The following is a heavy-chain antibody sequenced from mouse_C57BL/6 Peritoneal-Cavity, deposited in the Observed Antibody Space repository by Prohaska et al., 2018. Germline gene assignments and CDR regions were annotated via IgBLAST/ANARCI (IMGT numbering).Heavy chain of an antibody. V-gene: IGHV1-61*01. Sequence: PGQGLEWLGNIYPSDSETHYNQKFKDKATLTVDESSSTGYMQLSSQTSEDSAVYYCAILWSLYFDVWGTGNTVTGSS. J-gene: IGHJ1*03. D-gene: IGHD1-1*02. CDR2: IYPSDSET. CDR3: AILWSLYFDV.